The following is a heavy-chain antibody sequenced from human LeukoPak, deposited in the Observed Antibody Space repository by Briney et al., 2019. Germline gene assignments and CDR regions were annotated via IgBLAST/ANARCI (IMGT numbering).Heavy chain of an antibody. Sequence: SETLSLTCTVSGGSSSSGDYYWSWIRQPPGKGLEWIGYIYYSGSTYYNPSLKSRVTISVDTSKNQFSLKLTSVTAADTAVYYCARDFWSGYSHCYFDLWGRGTLVTVSS. J-gene: IGHJ2*01. CDR3: ARDFWSGYSHCYFDL. V-gene: IGHV4-30-4*08. CDR1: GGSSSSGDYY. D-gene: IGHD3-3*01. CDR2: IYYSGST.